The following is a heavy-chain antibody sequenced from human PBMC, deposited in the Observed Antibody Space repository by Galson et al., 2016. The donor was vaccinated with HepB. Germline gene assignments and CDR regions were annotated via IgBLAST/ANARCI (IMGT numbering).Heavy chain of an antibody. CDR3: ARDRNSVDWLLYNGHFDP. Sequence: SVKVSCKASGYTFSNYYMHWVRQAPGQGLEWMGIINPSSGSTTYAQNFQGRVTMTRDTSASTVYMDLSSLRSEDTAVYYCARDRNSVDWLLYNGHFDPWGQGTLVTVSS. CDR1: GYTFSNYY. D-gene: IGHD3-9*01. CDR2: INPSSGST. V-gene: IGHV1-46*01. J-gene: IGHJ5*02.